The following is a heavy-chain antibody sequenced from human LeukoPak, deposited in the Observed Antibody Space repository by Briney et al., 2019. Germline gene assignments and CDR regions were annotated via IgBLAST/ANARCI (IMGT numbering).Heavy chain of an antibody. CDR2: IIPIFGTA. J-gene: IGHJ3*02. V-gene: IGHV1-69*01. CDR3: ARSDLPRPVQVGDAFDI. D-gene: IGHD3/OR15-3a*01. CDR1: GGTFSSYA. Sequence: SVKVSCKASGGTFSSYAISWVRQAPGQGLEWMGGIIPIFGTANYAQKFHGRVTITADESTSTAYMELSSLRPEDTAVYYCARSDLPRPVQVGDAFDIWGQGTMVTVSS.